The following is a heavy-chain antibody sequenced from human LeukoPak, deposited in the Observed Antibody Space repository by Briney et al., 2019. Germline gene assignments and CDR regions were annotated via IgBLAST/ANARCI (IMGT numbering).Heavy chain of an antibody. CDR3: ATDSGYDTRWDY. V-gene: IGHV1-24*01. Sequence: ASVKVSCKVSGYTLTELSMHWVRQAPGKGLEWMGGFDPEDGETIYAQKFQGRVTMTGDTSTDTAYMELSSLRSEDTAVYYCATDSGYDTRWDYWGQGTLVTVSS. CDR2: FDPEDGET. D-gene: IGHD5-12*01. J-gene: IGHJ4*02. CDR1: GYTLTELS.